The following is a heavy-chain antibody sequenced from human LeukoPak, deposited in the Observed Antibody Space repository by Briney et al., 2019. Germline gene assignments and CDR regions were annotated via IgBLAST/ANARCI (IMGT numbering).Heavy chain of an antibody. D-gene: IGHD6-19*01. Sequence: GGSLRLSCVASGFTFSDYNMNWVRRAPGKGLEWVSSITTSSSYMYYADSVKGRFTIPRDNAKNSLYLHMNSLRAEDTAVYYCARHGSGWYMNDYWGQGTLVTVSS. CDR3: ARHGSGWYMNDY. V-gene: IGHV3-21*01. J-gene: IGHJ4*02. CDR2: ITTSSSYM. CDR1: GFTFSDYN.